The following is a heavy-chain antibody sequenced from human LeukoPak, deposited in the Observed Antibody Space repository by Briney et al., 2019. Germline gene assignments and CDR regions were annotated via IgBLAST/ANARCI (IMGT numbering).Heavy chain of an antibody. V-gene: IGHV3-15*01. CDR1: GFTFSNAW. CDR2: IKSKTDGGTT. Sequence: KSGGSLRLSCAASGFTFSNAWMSWVRQAPGKGLEWVGRIKSKTDGGTTDYAAPVKGRFTISRDDSKNTLYLQMNSLKTEDTAVYYCTTETYYYDSSGYPDGRYFDLWGRGTLVTVSS. D-gene: IGHD3-22*01. J-gene: IGHJ2*01. CDR3: TTETYYYDSSGYPDGRYFDL.